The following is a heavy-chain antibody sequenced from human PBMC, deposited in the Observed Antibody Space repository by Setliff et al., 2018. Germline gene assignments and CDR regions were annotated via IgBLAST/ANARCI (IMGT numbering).Heavy chain of an antibody. D-gene: IGHD3-10*01. CDR2: INAGNGNT. CDR1: GYTFTSYA. CDR3: AREIVTPYITMVRETARGFDP. V-gene: IGHV1-3*01. J-gene: IGHJ5*02. Sequence: ASVKVSCKASGYTFTSYAMRWVRQAPGQRLEWMGWINAGNGNTKYSQKFQGRVTITRDTSASTAYMELSSLRSEDTAVYYCAREIVTPYITMVRETARGFDPWGQGTLVTVSS.